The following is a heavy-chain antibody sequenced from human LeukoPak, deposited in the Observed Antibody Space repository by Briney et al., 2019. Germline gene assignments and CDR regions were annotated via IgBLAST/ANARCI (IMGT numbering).Heavy chain of an antibody. V-gene: IGHV4-59*01. Sequence: SETLSLTCTVSGASISSSYWSWIRQSPEKGLEWIGYIYHTGSTNYNPSLESRVTISVDRSKNQFSLKLTSVTAADTAVYYCARGYFDSRGYSNPFDHWGQGALVTVSS. D-gene: IGHD3-22*01. CDR2: IYHTGST. J-gene: IGHJ4*02. CDR1: GASISSSY. CDR3: ARGYFDSRGYSNPFDH.